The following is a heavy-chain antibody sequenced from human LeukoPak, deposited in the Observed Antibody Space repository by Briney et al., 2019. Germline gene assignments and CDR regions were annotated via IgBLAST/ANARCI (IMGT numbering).Heavy chain of an antibody. CDR2: ISGSGGST. CDR1: GFTFNSFA. CDR3: EKDATPYY. J-gene: IGHJ4*02. D-gene: IGHD1-26*01. Sequence: GGSLRLSCAASGFTFNSFAMTWVRQAPGKGLEWVSGISGSGGSTYYADSVKGRFTISRDNTKNTLYLQMNSLRADDTAVYYCEKDATPYYWGQGTLVTVSS. V-gene: IGHV3-23*01.